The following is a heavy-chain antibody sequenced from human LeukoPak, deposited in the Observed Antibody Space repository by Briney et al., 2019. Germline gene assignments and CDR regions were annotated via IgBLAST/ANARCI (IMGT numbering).Heavy chain of an antibody. CDR1: GLTISSNC. CDR3: ARRAGDYSHPYDY. Sequence: GGSLRLSCAASGLTISSNCMSWVRQAPGKGLEWVSFIYSGGDTYYADSVKGRFTISRDNSKNTFHLQMNSLRAEDTAVYYCARRAGDYSHPYDYWGQGTLVTVSS. CDR2: IYSGGDT. V-gene: IGHV3-53*01. J-gene: IGHJ4*02. D-gene: IGHD3-22*01.